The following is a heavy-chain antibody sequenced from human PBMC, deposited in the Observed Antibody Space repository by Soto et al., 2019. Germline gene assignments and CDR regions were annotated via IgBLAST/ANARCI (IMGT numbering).Heavy chain of an antibody. CDR1: GGSVSSDSYF. CDR2: ISYSGSS. CDR3: ARYRTGGTGFDY. V-gene: IGHV4-61*01. D-gene: IGHD1-1*01. Sequence: SETLSLTCTVSGGSVSSDSYFWSWIRQPPGKGLEWIGYISYSGSSNYQSSLKSRVNISKDKSEKQYSLRLSSVTAADTAVYYCARYRTGGTGFDYWGQGTLVTVSS. J-gene: IGHJ4*02.